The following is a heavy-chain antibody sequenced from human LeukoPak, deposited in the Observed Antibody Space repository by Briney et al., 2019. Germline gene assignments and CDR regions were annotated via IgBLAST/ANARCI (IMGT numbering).Heavy chain of an antibody. CDR3: ARVEARSSDDSGYPF. V-gene: IGHV1-2*02. CDR2: INPNNGGT. D-gene: IGHD5-12*01. Sequence: GASAKVSCKASGYSFTSFYVHWVRQAPGQGPEWMGWINPNNGGTNYARQFQGRVTLTRDTSINTAYMDLTRLTSDDTAVYYCARVEARSSDDSGYPFWGQGTLVTVSS. CDR1: GYSFTSFY. J-gene: IGHJ4*02.